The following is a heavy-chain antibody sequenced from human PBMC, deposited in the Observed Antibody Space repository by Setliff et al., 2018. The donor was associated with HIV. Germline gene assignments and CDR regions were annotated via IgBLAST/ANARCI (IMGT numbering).Heavy chain of an antibody. CDR2: INIDGGST. D-gene: IGHD3-16*01. CDR1: GFTFRSYW. V-gene: IGHV3-74*01. CDR3: ARDRFRGGVGTGLAEY. Sequence: QPGGSLRLSCAASGFTFRSYWMYWVRQPPGKGLVWVSRINIDGGSTNYADSVKGRFTISRDNAKNTLYLQMNGLSAEDTAVYYCARDRFRGGVGTGLAEYWGQGTVVTVSS. J-gene: IGHJ4*02.